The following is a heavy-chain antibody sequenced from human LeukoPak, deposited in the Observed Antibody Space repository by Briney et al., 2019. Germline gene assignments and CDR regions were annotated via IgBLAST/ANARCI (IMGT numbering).Heavy chain of an antibody. D-gene: IGHD6-25*01. CDR1: GGSISSSSHY. CDR2: IHYSENT. J-gene: IGHJ4*02. Sequence: SETLSLTCTVSGGSISSSSHYWGWIRQPPGKGLEWIGSIHYSENTYYNPSPKSRVTISVDTSKNQFSLKLSSPTAADTAVYYCVRTAGYFDYWGQGTLVTVSS. CDR3: VRTAGYFDY. V-gene: IGHV4-39*01.